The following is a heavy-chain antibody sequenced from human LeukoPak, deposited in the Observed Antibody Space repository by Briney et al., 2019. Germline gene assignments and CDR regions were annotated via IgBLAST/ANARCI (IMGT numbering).Heavy chain of an antibody. V-gene: IGHV3-23*01. Sequence: QAGGSLTLSCAASGFTFSSYAMSWVRQAPGKGLEWVSAISGSGGSTYYADSVKGRFTISRDNSKNTLYPQMNSLRAEDTAVYYCAKTPPRASYCTGGVCYWDYWGQGTLVTVSS. CDR1: GFTFSSYA. CDR3: AKTPPRASYCTGGVCYWDY. J-gene: IGHJ4*02. D-gene: IGHD2-8*02. CDR2: ISGSGGST.